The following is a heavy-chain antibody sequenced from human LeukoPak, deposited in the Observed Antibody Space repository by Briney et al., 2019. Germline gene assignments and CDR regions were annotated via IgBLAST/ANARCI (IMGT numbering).Heavy chain of an antibody. CDR3: ARDPLGYSSGKNDY. V-gene: IGHV1-2*02. D-gene: IGHD6-19*01. Sequence: PGASVKVSCKASGNTLSGYYIHWVRQAPGQGLEWMGWINGNSGDTNYAQRFEGRVTMTTETSISTAYMELSSLRSEDTAVYYCARDPLGYSSGKNDYWGQGTLVTVSS. J-gene: IGHJ4*02. CDR1: GNTLSGYY. CDR2: INGNSGDT.